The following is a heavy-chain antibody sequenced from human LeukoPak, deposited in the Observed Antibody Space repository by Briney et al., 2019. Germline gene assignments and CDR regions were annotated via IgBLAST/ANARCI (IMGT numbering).Heavy chain of an antibody. CDR1: GGSVSSGSYY. J-gene: IGHJ4*02. D-gene: IGHD6-25*01. Sequence: SETLSLTCTVSGGSVSSGSYYWSWIRQPPGKGLEWIGYIYYSGSTNYNPSLKSRVTISVDTSKTQFSLRLRSVTAADTAVYYCARQRLTSTIDYWGQGTLVTVSS. CDR2: IYYSGST. V-gene: IGHV4-61*01. CDR3: ARQRLTSTIDY.